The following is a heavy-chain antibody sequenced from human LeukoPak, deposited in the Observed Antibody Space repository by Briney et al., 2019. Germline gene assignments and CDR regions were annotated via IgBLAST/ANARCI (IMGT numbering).Heavy chain of an antibody. V-gene: IGHV3-7*05. D-gene: IGHD3-10*02. CDR3: AKGVNYFVLEY. CDR2: IHQDGNEK. Sequence: PGGSLRLSCAASGFTFSTYWMSWVRQAPGRGLEWVANIHQDGNEKYYVDSVKGRFTISRDNSKNTLYLQMNSLTAEDTAIYYCAKGVNYFVLEYWGQGTLVTISS. J-gene: IGHJ4*02. CDR1: GFTFSTYW.